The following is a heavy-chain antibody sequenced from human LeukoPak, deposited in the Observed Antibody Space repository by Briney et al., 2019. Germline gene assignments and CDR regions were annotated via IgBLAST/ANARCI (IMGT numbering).Heavy chain of an antibody. V-gene: IGHV4-59*01. CDR3: ARMTTVTSQFQH. CDR1: GGSISSYY. CDR2: IYYSGST. J-gene: IGHJ1*01. Sequence: PSETLSLTCTVSGGSISSYYWSWIRQPPGKGLEWIGYIYYSGSTNYNPSLKSRVTISVDTSKNQFSLKLSSVPAADPAVYYCARMTTVTSQFQHWGQGTLVTVSS. D-gene: IGHD4-17*01.